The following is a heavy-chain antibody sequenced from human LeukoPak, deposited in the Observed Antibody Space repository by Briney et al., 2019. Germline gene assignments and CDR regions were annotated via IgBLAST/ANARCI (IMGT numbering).Heavy chain of an antibody. D-gene: IGHD3-10*01. J-gene: IGHJ4*02. CDR2: IYHSGST. V-gene: IGHV4-38-2*02. CDR3: AVGGYYYGSGRPHPYYFDY. Sequence: PSETLSLTCTVSGYSISSGYYWGWIRQPPGKGLEWIGSIYHSGSTYYNPSLKSRVTISVDTSKNQFSLKLSSVTAADTAVYYCAVGGYYYGSGRPHPYYFDYWGQGTLVTVSS. CDR1: GYSISSGYY.